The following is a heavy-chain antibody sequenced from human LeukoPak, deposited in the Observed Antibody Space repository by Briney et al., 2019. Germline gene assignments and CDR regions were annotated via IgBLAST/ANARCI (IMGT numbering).Heavy chain of an antibody. Sequence: PGGSLRVSCAASGFTFSSDEMNCVRQAPGKGLEWVSDISSSGSTIYYADSVKGRFTISRDNAKNSLYLQMNSLRAEDTAVYYCASLLPHYDYVWGSPYGMDAWGQGTTVTVSS. V-gene: IGHV3-48*03. CDR3: ASLLPHYDYVWGSPYGMDA. CDR2: ISSSGSTI. J-gene: IGHJ6*02. CDR1: GFTFSSDE. D-gene: IGHD3-16*01.